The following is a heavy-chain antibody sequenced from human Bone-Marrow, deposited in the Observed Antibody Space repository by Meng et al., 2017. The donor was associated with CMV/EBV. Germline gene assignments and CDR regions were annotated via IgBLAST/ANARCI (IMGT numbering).Heavy chain of an antibody. CDR2: INSDGSST. CDR3: ARDPYCSSTSCYMGGSGWYYHYYGMDV. D-gene: IGHD2-2*02. Sequence: GGSLRLSCAASGFTFSSYWMHWVRQAPGKGLVWVSRINSDGSSTSYADSVKGRFTISRDNAQNTLYLQMNSVRAEDTAVYYCARDPYCSSTSCYMGGSGWYYHYYGMDVWGQGTTVTVSS. J-gene: IGHJ6*02. CDR1: GFTFSSYW. V-gene: IGHV3-74*01.